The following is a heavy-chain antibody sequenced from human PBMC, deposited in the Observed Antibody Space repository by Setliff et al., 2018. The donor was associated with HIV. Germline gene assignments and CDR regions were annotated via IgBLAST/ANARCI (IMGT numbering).Heavy chain of an antibody. CDR2: IYYSGST. D-gene: IGHD6-6*01. J-gene: IGHJ4*02. V-gene: IGHV4-31*03. Sequence: SETLSLTCTVSGDYISSGGYYWSWIRQHPGKGLEWIGYIYYSGSTYYNPSLQSRVTISVDTSKNHFSLKLNSVTAADTAVYYCARDLLGSSSLVDYWGQGTLVTVSS. CDR1: GDYISSGGYY. CDR3: ARDLLGSSSLVDY.